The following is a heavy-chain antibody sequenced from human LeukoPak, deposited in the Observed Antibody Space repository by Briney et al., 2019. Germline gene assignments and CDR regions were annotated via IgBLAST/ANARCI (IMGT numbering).Heavy chain of an antibody. J-gene: IGHJ4*02. CDR3: AREDKGVYYDFWSGYYSSDYFDY. Sequence: PSETLSLTCAVYGGSFSGYYWSWIRQPPGKGLERIGEINHSGSTNYNPSLKSRVTISVDTSKNQFSLKLSSVTAADTAVYYCAREDKGVYYDFWSGYYSSDYFDYWGQGTLVTVSS. V-gene: IGHV4-34*01. CDR1: GGSFSGYY. D-gene: IGHD3-3*01. CDR2: INHSGST.